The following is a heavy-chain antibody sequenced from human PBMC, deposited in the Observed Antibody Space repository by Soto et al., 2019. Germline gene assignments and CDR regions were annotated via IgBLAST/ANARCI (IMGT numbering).Heavy chain of an antibody. J-gene: IGHJ4*02. Sequence: SXKVSFRASGGTXTSYTIRLVRQAPGQGLEWRGGIITIFGKENYAQKFQGSVTITADESTSTAYMEMSSLRSEDTAVYYCARDSYSSSPEDYWGQGTLVTVSA. V-gene: IGHV1-69*13. CDR1: GGTXTSYT. CDR3: ARDSYSSSPEDY. D-gene: IGHD6-6*01. CDR2: IITIFGKE.